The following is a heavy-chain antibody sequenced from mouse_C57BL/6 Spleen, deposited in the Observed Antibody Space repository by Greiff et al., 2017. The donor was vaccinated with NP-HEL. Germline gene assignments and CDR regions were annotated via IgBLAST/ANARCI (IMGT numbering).Heavy chain of an antibody. CDR3: ARKGLPYWYFDV. Sequence: VQLQQPGAELVKPGASVKMSCKASGYTFTSYWVTWVKQRPGQGLEWIGDIYPGSGSTNYNEKFKSKATLTVDTSSSTAYMQLSSLTSEDSAVYYCARKGLPYWYFDVWGTGTTVTVSS. D-gene: IGHD2-4*01. J-gene: IGHJ1*03. CDR2: IYPGSGST. CDR1: GYTFTSYW. V-gene: IGHV1-55*01.